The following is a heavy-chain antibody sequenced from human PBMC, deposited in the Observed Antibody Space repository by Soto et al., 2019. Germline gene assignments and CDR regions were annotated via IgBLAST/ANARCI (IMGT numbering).Heavy chain of an antibody. Sequence: QVQLVQSGAEVKKPGASVKVSCKTSGFTFTNYYINWVRQAPGQGLEVMGWISAYSGNTNYAQNLHGRVTMTTDTSASTAYLELRRRRSDDTAVYCWARGDTYYVNWYFDYWGQGTLVTVSS. CDR1: GFTFTNYY. D-gene: IGHD1-1*01. J-gene: IGHJ4*02. V-gene: IGHV1-18*01. CDR2: ISAYSGNT. CDR3: ARGDTYYVNWYFDY.